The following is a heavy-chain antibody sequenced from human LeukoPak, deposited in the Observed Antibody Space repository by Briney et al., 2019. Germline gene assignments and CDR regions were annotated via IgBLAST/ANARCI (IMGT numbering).Heavy chain of an antibody. CDR2: INPSGGST. D-gene: IGHD3-22*01. Sequence: PAASVKVSCKASGGTFSSYAISWVRQAPGQGLEWMGIINPSGGSTSYAQKFQGRVTMTRDTSTSTVYMELSSLRSEDTAVYYCARGVEPYYYDSSGYLPRYWGQGTLVTVSS. J-gene: IGHJ4*02. CDR3: ARGVEPYYYDSSGYLPRY. CDR1: GGTFSSYA. V-gene: IGHV1-46*01.